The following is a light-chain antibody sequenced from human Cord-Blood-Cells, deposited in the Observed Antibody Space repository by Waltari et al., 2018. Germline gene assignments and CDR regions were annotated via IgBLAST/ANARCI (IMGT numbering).Light chain of an antibody. CDR2: EGS. CDR1: RRDVGSYNI. CDR3: CSYAGSSTYV. Sequence: QSALTQPASVSGSPGQSITISCTGTRRDVGSYNIFSWYQQHPGKSPKLMIYEGSKRPSGVSNRFAGSKSGNTASLTISGLQAEDEADYYCCSYAGSSTYVFGTGTKVTVL. J-gene: IGLJ1*01. V-gene: IGLV2-23*01.